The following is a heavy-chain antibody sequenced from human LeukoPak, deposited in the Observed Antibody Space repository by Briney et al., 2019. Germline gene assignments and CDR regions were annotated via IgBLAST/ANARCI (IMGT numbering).Heavy chain of an antibody. CDR1: GGSISSYY. CDR3: ARDGLLWFGELGT. V-gene: IGHV4-59*01. CDR2: IYYSGST. J-gene: IGHJ5*02. Sequence: SETLSLTCTVSGGSISSYYWSWIRQPPGKGLGWIGYIYYSGSTNYNPSLKSRVTISVDTSKNQFSLKLSSVTAADTAVYYCARDGLLWFGELGTWGQGTLVTVSS. D-gene: IGHD3-10*01.